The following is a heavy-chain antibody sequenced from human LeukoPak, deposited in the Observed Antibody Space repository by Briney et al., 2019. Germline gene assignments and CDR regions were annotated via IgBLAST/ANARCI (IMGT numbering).Heavy chain of an antibody. D-gene: IGHD2-2*01. Sequence: GGSLRLSCAASGFTFSSYAMSWVRQAPGKGLEWVSAISASGGNTYDADSENGRFTIYRANSKNTLGLQMNRLRAEDTAVYYCAKGHCRSASFYAFDSWGQGTLVTVSS. V-gene: IGHV3-23*01. CDR2: ISASGGNT. CDR3: AKGHCRSASFYAFDS. J-gene: IGHJ4*02. CDR1: GFTFSSYA.